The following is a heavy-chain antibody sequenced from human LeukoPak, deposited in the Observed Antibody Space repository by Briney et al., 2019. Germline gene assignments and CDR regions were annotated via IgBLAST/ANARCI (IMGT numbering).Heavy chain of an antibody. CDR3: AKHYMGSYYNHGLDY. J-gene: IGHJ4*02. CDR2: INHSRST. Sequence: PSETLSLTCAVYGGSFSGYYWSWIRQPPGKGLEWIGEINHSRSTNYNPSLKSRVTFSVDTSKNQFSLKLSSVTAADTALYYCAKHYMGSYYNHGLDYWGQGTLATVSS. CDR1: GGSFSGYY. V-gene: IGHV4-34*01. D-gene: IGHD3-10*01.